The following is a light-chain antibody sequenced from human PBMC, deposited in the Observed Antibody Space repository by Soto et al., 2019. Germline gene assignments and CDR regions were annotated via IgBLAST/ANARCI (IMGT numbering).Light chain of an antibody. Sequence: EIVLTQSPGTLSLSPGEGATLSCRASQSVSNNFVAWYQQRPGKAPRLLIYGSSSRASGIPDRFSGSGSGTDFTLTISRLGPEDFAVYCCQQYCCSLLIFGGGTKVEIK. CDR3: QQYCCSLLI. J-gene: IGKJ4*01. CDR2: GSS. CDR1: QSVSNNF. V-gene: IGKV3-20*01.